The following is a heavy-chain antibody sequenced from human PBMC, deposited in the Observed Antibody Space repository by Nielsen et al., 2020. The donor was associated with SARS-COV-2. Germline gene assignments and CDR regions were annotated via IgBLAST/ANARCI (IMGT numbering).Heavy chain of an antibody. CDR3: ACGYSYGPKSPFGY. D-gene: IGHD5-18*01. CDR2: ISGSGGST. Sequence: GESLKISCAASGFTFSSYAMSWVRQAPGKGLEWVSAISGSGGSTYYADSVKGRFTISRDNSKNTLYLQMNSLRAEDTAVYYCACGYSYGPKSPFGYWGQGTLVTVSS. CDR1: GFTFSSYA. V-gene: IGHV3-23*01. J-gene: IGHJ4*02.